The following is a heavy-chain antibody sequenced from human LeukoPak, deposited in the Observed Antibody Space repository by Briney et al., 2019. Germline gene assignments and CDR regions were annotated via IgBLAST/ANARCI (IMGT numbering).Heavy chain of an antibody. J-gene: IGHJ5*02. CDR3: AEGRVYLDNNCSAILSHWFDP. V-gene: IGHV3-53*01. CDR2: IYSGGTT. Sequence: GGSLRLSCAASGFTVSTNYMTWVRQAPGKGLEWVSVIYSGGTTYYADSVKGRFTISRDNSKNTLYLQMNSLRAEDTAVYYCAEGRVYLDNNCSAILSHWFDPWGPGTLVTVSS. CDR1: GFTVSTNY. D-gene: IGHD3-10*02.